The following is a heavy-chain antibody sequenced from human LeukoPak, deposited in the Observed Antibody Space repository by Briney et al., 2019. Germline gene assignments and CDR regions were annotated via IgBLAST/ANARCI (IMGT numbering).Heavy chain of an antibody. CDR1: GFTFGSYG. D-gene: IGHD2-2*01. CDR3: AKDQQKSWSSTFDY. CDR2: IRYDGSNK. Sequence: PGGSLRLSXAASGFTFGSYGMHWVRQAPGKGLEWLAFIRYDGSNKYYADSVKGRFTISRDNSKNTLYLQMNSLRAEDTAVYYCAKDQQKSWSSTFDYWGQGTLVTVSS. V-gene: IGHV3-30*02. J-gene: IGHJ4*02.